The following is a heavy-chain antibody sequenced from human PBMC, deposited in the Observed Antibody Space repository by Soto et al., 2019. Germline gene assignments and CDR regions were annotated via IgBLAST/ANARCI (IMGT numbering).Heavy chain of an antibody. CDR3: ARGAEQLVSYYYGMDV. CDR2: INPSGGST. J-gene: IGHJ6*02. CDR1: GYTFTSYY. V-gene: IGHV1-46*01. Sequence: ASVKVSFKASGYTFTSYYMHWVRQAPGQGLEWMGIINPSGGSTSYAQKFQGRVTMTRDTSTSTVYMELSSLRSEDTAVYYCARGAEQLVSYYYGMDVWGQGTTVTVSS. D-gene: IGHD6-6*01.